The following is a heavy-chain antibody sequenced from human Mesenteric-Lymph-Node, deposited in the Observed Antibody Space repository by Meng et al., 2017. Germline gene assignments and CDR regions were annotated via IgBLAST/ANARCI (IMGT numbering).Heavy chain of an antibody. D-gene: IGHD6-13*01. CDR2: INSDGSST. V-gene: IGHV3-74*01. CDR1: GFTFSSYW. Sequence: GESLKISCAASGFTFSSYWMHWVRQAPGKGLVWVSRINSDGSSTSYADSVKGRFTISRDNAKNTLYLQMNSLRAEDTAVYYCTSAHWGSWPYYYGMDVWGQGTTVTVSS. CDR3: TSAHWGSWPYYYGMDV. J-gene: IGHJ6*02.